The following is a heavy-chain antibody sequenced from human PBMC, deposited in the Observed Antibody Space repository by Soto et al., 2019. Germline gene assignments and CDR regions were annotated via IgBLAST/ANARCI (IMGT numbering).Heavy chain of an antibody. D-gene: IGHD3-3*02. J-gene: IGHJ3*02. Sequence: VQLLESGGGLAQPGGSLRLSCAASGFAFSSHPMSWVRQAPEKGLEWVAGISDGGDLTYNADSVRGRFTISRDNSRNTLYLQMHSLRAEDTAVYYWSRRVIGISRAFDIWGQGTMVTVSS. CDR1: GFAFSSHP. CDR3: SRRVIGISRAFDI. V-gene: IGHV3-23*01. CDR2: ISDGGDLT.